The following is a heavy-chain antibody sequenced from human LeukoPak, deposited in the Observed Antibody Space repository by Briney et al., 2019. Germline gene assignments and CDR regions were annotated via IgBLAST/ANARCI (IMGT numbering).Heavy chain of an antibody. CDR1: GGSISSDDYY. Sequence: PSETLSLTCTVSGGSISSDDYYWSWIRQPPGKGLEWIGEINHSGSTNYNPSLKSRVTISVDTSKNQFSLKLSSVTAADTAVYYCASTPSGTFDYWGQGTLVTVSS. V-gene: IGHV4-34*01. J-gene: IGHJ4*02. CDR3: ASTPSGTFDY. CDR2: INHSGST. D-gene: IGHD1-26*01.